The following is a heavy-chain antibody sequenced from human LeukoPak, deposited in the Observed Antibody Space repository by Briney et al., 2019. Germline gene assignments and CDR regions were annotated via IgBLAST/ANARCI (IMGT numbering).Heavy chain of an antibody. V-gene: IGHV3-21*01. Sequence: GRSLRLSCAASGFTFSSYSMNWVRQAPGKGLEWVSCISSGSSYIYYADSVKGRFTISRDNAKNSLYLQMNSLRAEDTAVYYCARYSSSWPSLNYWGQGTLVTVSS. CDR2: ISSGSSYI. CDR3: ARYSSSWPSLNY. CDR1: GFTFSSYS. J-gene: IGHJ4*02. D-gene: IGHD6-13*01.